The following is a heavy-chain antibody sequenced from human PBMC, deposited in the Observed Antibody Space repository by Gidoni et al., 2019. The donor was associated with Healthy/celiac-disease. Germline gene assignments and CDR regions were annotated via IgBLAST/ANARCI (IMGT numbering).Heavy chain of an antibody. Sequence: QVQLVQSGVEVKKPGSSVKVSFNASGGTFSSYPISWVRQAPVQGLEWMGGILPIFCTANYAQKCQGRVTITADESTSTAYMELSSLRSEDTAVYYCARVNNCGGDCYALVHLDYYYYYGMDVWGQGTTVTVSS. CDR1: GGTFSSYP. CDR3: ARVNNCGGDCYALVHLDYYYYYGMDV. CDR2: ILPIFCTA. V-gene: IGHV1-69*01. D-gene: IGHD2-21*02. J-gene: IGHJ6*02.